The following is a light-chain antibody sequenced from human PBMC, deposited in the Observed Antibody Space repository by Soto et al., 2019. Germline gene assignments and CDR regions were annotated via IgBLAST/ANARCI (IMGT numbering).Light chain of an antibody. J-gene: IGKJ2*01. Sequence: IVMTQSPATLSVSPGERATLSCRASQSVSSNLAWYQQKPGQAPRLLIYGASSRATGIPDRFSGSGSGTDFTLTISSLQSEDFALYYCHQYNSWPPGTFGQGTKVDIK. CDR2: GAS. CDR3: HQYNSWPPGT. CDR1: QSVSSN. V-gene: IGKV3D-15*01.